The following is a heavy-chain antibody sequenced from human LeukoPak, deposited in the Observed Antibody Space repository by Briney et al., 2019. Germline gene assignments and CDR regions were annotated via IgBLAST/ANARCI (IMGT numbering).Heavy chain of an antibody. V-gene: IGHV3-7*01. J-gene: IGHJ4*02. Sequence: GGSLRLSCAASGFTFSSYGMHWVRQAPGKGLEWVANIKQDGSEKYYVDSVKGRFTISRDNAKNSLYLQMNSLRAEETAVYYCARDRYCSGGSCYSVDFDYWGQGTLVTVSS. D-gene: IGHD2-15*01. CDR2: IKQDGSEK. CDR1: GFTFSSYG. CDR3: ARDRYCSGGSCYSVDFDY.